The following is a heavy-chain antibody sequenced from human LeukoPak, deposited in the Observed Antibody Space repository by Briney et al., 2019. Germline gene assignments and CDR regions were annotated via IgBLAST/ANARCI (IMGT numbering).Heavy chain of an antibody. CDR3: AKDGRAVVKGYYYYGMDV. J-gene: IGHJ6*02. CDR2: RSYDGSNK. V-gene: IGHV3-30*18. D-gene: IGHD1-26*01. CDR1: GFTFSSYG. Sequence: GGSLRLSCAASGFTFSSYGMHWVRQAPGKGLEWVAVRSYDGSNKYYADSVKGRFTISRDNSKNTLYLQMNSLRAEDTAVYYCAKDGRAVVKGYYYYGMDVWGQGTTVTVSS.